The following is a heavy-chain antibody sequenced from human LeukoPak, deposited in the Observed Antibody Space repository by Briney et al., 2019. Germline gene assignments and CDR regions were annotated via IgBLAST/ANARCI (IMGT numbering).Heavy chain of an antibody. CDR3: ARGVSGEYYYDYMDV. D-gene: IGHD3-10*01. V-gene: IGHV1-2*02. J-gene: IGHJ6*03. Sequence: ASVKVSCKASGYTFTGYYMHWVRQAPGQGVEWMGWINPNSGGTNFAQKFQGRVTMTRDTSISTAYMELSRLRSDDTAVYYGARGVSGEYYYDYMDVWGKGTTVTVSS. CDR1: GYTFTGYY. CDR2: INPNSGGT.